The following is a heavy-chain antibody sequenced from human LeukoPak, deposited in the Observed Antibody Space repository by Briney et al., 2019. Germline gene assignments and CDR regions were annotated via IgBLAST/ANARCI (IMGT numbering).Heavy chain of an antibody. J-gene: IGHJ4*02. CDR3: ATLAVAGESGFDY. CDR2: INPNSGGT. Sequence: ASVKVSCKASGYTFTGYYMHWVRQAPGQGLEWMGRINPNSGGTNYAQKFQGRVTVTRDTSISTAYMELSRLRSDDTAVYYCATLAVAGESGFDYWGQGTLVTVSS. D-gene: IGHD6-19*01. CDR1: GYTFTGYY. V-gene: IGHV1-2*06.